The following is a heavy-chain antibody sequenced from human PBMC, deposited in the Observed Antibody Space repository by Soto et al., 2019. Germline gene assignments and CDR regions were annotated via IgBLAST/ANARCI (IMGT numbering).Heavy chain of an antibody. V-gene: IGHV2-5*02. D-gene: IGHD1-26*01. CDR2: IYWDDSK. Sequence: QITLKESGPTLVKPTQTLTLTCTFSGFSLTTDRVGVGWIRQPQGEALEWLAVIYWDDSKTYRPSLERIRTITKDTSKIQVALTMTNMDSMDTATYYCAHAYGGRSLYCGQGTLVTVSS. CDR3: AHAYGGRSLY. J-gene: IGHJ4*02. CDR1: GFSLTTDRVG.